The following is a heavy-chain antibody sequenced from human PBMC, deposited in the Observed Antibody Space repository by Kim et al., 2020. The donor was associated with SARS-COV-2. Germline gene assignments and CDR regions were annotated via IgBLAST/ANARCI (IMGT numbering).Heavy chain of an antibody. D-gene: IGHD2-21*01. V-gene: IGHV3-23*01. CDR2: IDGSDGTT. CDR3: MKGGWGSIWDH. CDR1: GFTFTGYA. J-gene: IGHJ4*02. Sequence: GGSLRLSCTTSGFTFTGYAMSWVRQAPGKGLEWVSSIDGSDGTTYYVDSVKGQFTISRDNSKNTLYLQMSTLRADDTAVYYCMKGGWGSIWDHWGQGTLV.